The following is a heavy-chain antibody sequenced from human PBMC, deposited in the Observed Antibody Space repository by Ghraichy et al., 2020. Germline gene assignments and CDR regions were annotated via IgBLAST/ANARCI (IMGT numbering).Heavy chain of an antibody. CDR2: ISGSATST. J-gene: IGHJ4*02. CDR3: AKGAGDELQKRY. Sequence: GGSLRLSCAASGFTFSTYDMNWVRQAPGKGLEWVAAISGSATSTYYADSVRGRFSISRDNSKNTLYLQMNSLRVEDTAIYYCAKGAGDELQKRYWGQGTHVTVSS. D-gene: IGHD3-10*01. V-gene: IGHV3-23*01. CDR1: GFTFSTYD.